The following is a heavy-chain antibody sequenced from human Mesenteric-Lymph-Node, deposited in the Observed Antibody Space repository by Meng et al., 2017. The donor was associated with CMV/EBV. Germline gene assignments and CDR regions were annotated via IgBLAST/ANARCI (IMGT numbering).Heavy chain of an antibody. CDR2: ISGSGGNT. D-gene: IGHD3-3*01. CDR3: AKDMGWLGAYGVDV. V-gene: IGHV3-23*01. CDR1: GFTFSSYA. Sequence: GGSLRLSCAASGFTFSSYAMSWVRQAPGKGLEWVSGISGSGGNTYYADSVKGRFTISRDNSKNTLYLQVNSLRADDTAVYYCAKDMGWLGAYGVDVWGQGTTVTVSS. J-gene: IGHJ6*02.